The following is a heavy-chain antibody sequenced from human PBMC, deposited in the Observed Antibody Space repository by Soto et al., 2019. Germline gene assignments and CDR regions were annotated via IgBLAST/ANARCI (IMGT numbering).Heavy chain of an antibody. CDR3: ARPPGYISDWHYFDL. J-gene: IGHJ4*02. CDR1: GYTFINHY. D-gene: IGHD2-21*02. Sequence: ALVKVSFKASGYTFINHYMHWVRQAPGKSFEWKGRINPKSGGTNYAQKFQGRVSMTWDTSLKTAYMELSSLMSDDTAVYYCARPPGYISDWHYFDLWGQGTLVTVSS. CDR2: INPKSGGT. V-gene: IGHV1-2*02.